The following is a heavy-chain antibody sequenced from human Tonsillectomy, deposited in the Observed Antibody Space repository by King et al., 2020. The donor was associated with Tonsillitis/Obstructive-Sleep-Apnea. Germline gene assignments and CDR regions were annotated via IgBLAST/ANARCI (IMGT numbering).Heavy chain of an antibody. V-gene: IGHV4-34*01. J-gene: IGHJ3*02. Sequence: VQLQQWGAGLLKPSETLSLTCAVYGGSFSGYYWSWIRQPPGKGLEWIGEIDHTGSTNYNPSLKSRVAISVDTSKKQFSLKLNSVTAADTAVYYCATSSSWYTIYAFDIWGQGTMVTVSS. D-gene: IGHD6-13*01. CDR3: ATSSSWYTIYAFDI. CDR2: IDHTGST. CDR1: GGSFSGYY.